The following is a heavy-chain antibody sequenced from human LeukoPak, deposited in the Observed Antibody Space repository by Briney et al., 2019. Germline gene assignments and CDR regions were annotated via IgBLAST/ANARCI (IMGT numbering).Heavy chain of an antibody. V-gene: IGHV5-51*01. CDR2: IYPGDSDT. D-gene: IGHD5-12*01. CDR3: ARRAATYFDF. CDR1: GYTFTTYW. J-gene: IGHJ4*02. Sequence: GESLKISRKGSGYTFTTYWIGWVRQMPGKGLEWMGMIYPGDSDTRYSPSFQGQVTISADKSISTAYLQWSSLKASDTAMYYCARRAATYFDFWGQGTLVSVSS.